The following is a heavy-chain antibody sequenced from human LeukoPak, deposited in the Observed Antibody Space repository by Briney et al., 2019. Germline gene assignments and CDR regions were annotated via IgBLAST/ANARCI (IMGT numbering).Heavy chain of an antibody. CDR2: ISSSSSYT. D-gene: IGHD5-12*01. CDR1: GFTFSDYY. Sequence: GGSLRLSCAASGFTFSDYYMSWIRQAPGKGLEWVSYISSSSSYTNYADSVKGRFAISRDNAKNSLYLQMNSLRAEDTAVYYCARVIGYAKHADYWGQGTLVTVSS. J-gene: IGHJ4*02. CDR3: ARVIGYAKHADY. V-gene: IGHV3-11*05.